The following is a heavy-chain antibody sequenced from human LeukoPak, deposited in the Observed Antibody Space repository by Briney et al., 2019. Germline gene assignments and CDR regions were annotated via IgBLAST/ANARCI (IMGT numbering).Heavy chain of an antibody. CDR2: ISAYNGNT. D-gene: IGHD2-8*01. Sequence: ASVNVSCKASGYTFTSYGISWVRQAPGQGLEWMGWISAYNGNTNYAQKLQGRVTMTTDTSTSTTYMELRSLRSDDTAVCYCARDLPYCTNGVCYIDRYYYYGMDVWGQGTTVTVSS. CDR1: GYTFTSYG. V-gene: IGHV1-18*01. CDR3: ARDLPYCTNGVCYIDRYYYYGMDV. J-gene: IGHJ6*02.